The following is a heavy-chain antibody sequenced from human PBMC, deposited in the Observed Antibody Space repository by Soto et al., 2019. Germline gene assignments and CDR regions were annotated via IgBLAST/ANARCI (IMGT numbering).Heavy chain of an antibody. Sequence: GTLRLSSADSGLCRSSHWIHWVRQASGEGLVGVSRINPDGSATYYADSVKGRFTISRDNSKNTLYMQMKSVRAEDTAVYYCATAVAGTRDYYYAMEFWGQGTTGTVSS. V-gene: IGHV3-74*01. CDR1: GLCRSSHW. J-gene: IGHJ6*02. D-gene: IGHD6-19*01. CDR2: INPDGSAT. CDR3: ATAVAGTRDYYYAMEF.